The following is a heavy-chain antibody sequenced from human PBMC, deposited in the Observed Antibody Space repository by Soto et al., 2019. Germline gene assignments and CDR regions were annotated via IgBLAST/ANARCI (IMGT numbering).Heavy chain of an antibody. CDR2: ISSSSSTI. CDR1: GFTFSSYS. Sequence: PGGSLRLSCAASGFTFSSYSMNWVRQAPGKGLEWVSYISSSSSTIHYADSVKGRFTISRDNAKDSLYLQMNSLRAEDTAVYYCARDLPLSGFDIWGQGTMVTVSS. J-gene: IGHJ3*02. V-gene: IGHV3-48*01. CDR3: ARDLPLSGFDI.